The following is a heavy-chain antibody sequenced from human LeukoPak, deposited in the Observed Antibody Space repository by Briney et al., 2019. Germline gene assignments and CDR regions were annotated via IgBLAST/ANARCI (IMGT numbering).Heavy chain of an antibody. V-gene: IGHV4-59*01. J-gene: IGHJ4*02. CDR3: ARDVGATPGYFDY. Sequence: PSETLSLTCTVSGGSISSYYWSWIRQPPGKGLEWIGYIYNSGSTNYNPSLKSRVTISVDTSKNQFSLKLSSVTAAGTAVYYCARDVGATPGYFDYWGQGTLVTVSS. CDR2: IYNSGST. D-gene: IGHD1-26*01. CDR1: GGSISSYY.